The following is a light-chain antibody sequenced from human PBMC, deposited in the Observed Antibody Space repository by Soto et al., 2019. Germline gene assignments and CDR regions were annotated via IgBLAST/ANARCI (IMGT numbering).Light chain of an antibody. CDR3: CSSAPGSTYV. V-gene: IGLV2-23*01. J-gene: IGLJ1*01. Sequence: QSALAQPPSVSGSPGQSITISCTGTSSDVGAYNSVSWYQQHPHRAPQVIIYKGTQRPSGVSNRFSGSTSGNAASLTIFALQADDEADYFCCSSAPGSTYVFGTGTKLTVL. CDR2: KGT. CDR1: SSDVGAYNS.